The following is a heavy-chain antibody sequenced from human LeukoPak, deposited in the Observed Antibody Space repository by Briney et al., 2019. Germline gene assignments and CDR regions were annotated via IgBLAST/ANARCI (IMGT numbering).Heavy chain of an antibody. J-gene: IGHJ4*02. Sequence: PGGSLRLSCIASGFTFSTYTMNWVRQAPGKGLEWVSSISSSGTYIYYADSVKGRFTISRDNAKNSLYLQMNSLRAEDTAVYYCARDYDSSGYITFDYWGQETLVTVSS. D-gene: IGHD3-22*01. CDR3: ARDYDSSGYITFDY. V-gene: IGHV3-21*01. CDR1: GFTFSTYT. CDR2: ISSSGTYI.